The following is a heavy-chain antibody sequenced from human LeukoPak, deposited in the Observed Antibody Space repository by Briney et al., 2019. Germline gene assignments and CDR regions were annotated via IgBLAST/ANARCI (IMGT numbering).Heavy chain of an antibody. V-gene: IGHV3-23*01. D-gene: IGHD6-13*01. CDR3: AKPHSSSWILFDY. Sequence: GGFLRLSGAASGFTFSSYAMSWVRQAPGKGLEWVSAISGSGGSTYYADSVKGRFTISRDNSKNTLCLQMNSLRAEDTAVYYCAKPHSSSWILFDYWGQGTLVTVSS. CDR2: ISGSGGST. J-gene: IGHJ4*02. CDR1: GFTFSSYA.